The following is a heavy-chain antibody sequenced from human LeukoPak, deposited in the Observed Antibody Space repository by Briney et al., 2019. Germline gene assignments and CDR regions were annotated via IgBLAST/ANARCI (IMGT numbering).Heavy chain of an antibody. J-gene: IGHJ4*02. CDR3: AKDRFPLKSVAVARWPLDY. V-gene: IGHV3-30*18. CDR2: ISYDGSNK. Sequence: GGSLRLSCAASGFTFSSYGMHWVRQAPGKGLEWVAVISYDGSNKYYTDSVKGRFTISRDNSKNTLYLQMNSLRAEDTAVYYCAKDRFPLKSVAVARWPLDYWGQGTLVTVSS. D-gene: IGHD6-19*01. CDR1: GFTFSSYG.